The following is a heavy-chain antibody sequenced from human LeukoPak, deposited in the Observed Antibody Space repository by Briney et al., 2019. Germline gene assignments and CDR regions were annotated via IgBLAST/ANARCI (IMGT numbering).Heavy chain of an antibody. J-gene: IGHJ4*02. CDR2: IYYSGST. V-gene: IGHV4-59*01. CDR3: ARHRSPYYFDY. CDR1: GCSISSYY. D-gene: IGHD1-14*01. Sequence: SETLSLTCTVSGCSISSYYWSLIRQPPGKGLEWIGYIYYSGSTNYNPSLKSRVTISVDTSKNQFSLKLSSVTAADTAVYYCARHRSPYYFDYWGQGTLVTVSS.